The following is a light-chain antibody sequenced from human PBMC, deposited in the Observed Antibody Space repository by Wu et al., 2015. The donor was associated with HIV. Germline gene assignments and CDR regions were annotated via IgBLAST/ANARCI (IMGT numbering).Light chain of an antibody. V-gene: IGKV3-15*01. J-gene: IGKJ1*01. CDR1: QTISTN. CDR3: QPYNNWPPWT. CDR2: DAS. Sequence: EIVVTQSPATLSVSPGERATLSCRASQTISTNLAWYQQKPGQAPKLLIYDASTRATGIPARFSGSGSGTEFTLTISVMQSEDFAVYYCQPYNNWPPWTFGQGTKVEIK.